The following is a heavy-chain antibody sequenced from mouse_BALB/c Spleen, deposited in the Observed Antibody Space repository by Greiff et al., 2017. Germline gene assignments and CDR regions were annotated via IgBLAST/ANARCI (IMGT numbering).Heavy chain of an antibody. J-gene: IGHJ2*01. V-gene: IGHV1-9*01. D-gene: IGHD1-1*01. CDR3: ARLGITTVVDYFDY. Sequence: QVHVKQSGAELMKPGASVKISCKATGYTFSSYWIEWVKQRPGHGLEWIGEILPGSGSTNYNEKFKGKATFTADTSSNTAYMQLSSLTSEDSAVYYCARLGITTVVDYFDYWGQGTTLTVSS. CDR1: GYTFSSYW. CDR2: ILPGSGST.